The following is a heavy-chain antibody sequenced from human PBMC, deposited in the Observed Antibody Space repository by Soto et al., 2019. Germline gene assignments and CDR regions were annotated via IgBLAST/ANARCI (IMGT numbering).Heavy chain of an antibody. CDR3: AKDTGDYDFWSGYYIAFY. CDR1: GFTFSSYA. CDR2: SSGSGGST. J-gene: IGHJ4*02. V-gene: IGHV3-23*01. Sequence: GGSLRLSCAASGFTFSSYAMSWVRQAPGKGLEWVSASSGSGGSTYYADSLKGRFTISRYNAKNALYLQMNSLRAEDTAVYYCAKDTGDYDFWSGYYIAFYRGQGTLVTVSS. D-gene: IGHD3-3*01.